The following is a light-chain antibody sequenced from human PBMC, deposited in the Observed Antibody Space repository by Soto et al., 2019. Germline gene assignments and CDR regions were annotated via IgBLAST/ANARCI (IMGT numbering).Light chain of an antibody. CDR1: QSVSSNY. Sequence: EIVLTQSPGTLSLSPGERATLSCRASQSVSSNYLAWYQQKPAQAPRLLIYGASTRATGIPDRFSGSGSGTDFTLTISRLEPEDFAVYYCQQYSSSPRTFGQGTKVEIK. CDR3: QQYSSSPRT. V-gene: IGKV3-20*01. J-gene: IGKJ1*01. CDR2: GAS.